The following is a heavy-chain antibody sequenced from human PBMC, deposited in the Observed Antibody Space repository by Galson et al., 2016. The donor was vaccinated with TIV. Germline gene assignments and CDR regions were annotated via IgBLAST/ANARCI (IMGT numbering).Heavy chain of an antibody. CDR1: GYTFTEYY. CDR3: ARVLEVAGTDY. D-gene: IGHD6-19*01. CDR2: INPSGGST. J-gene: IGHJ4*02. V-gene: IGHV1-46*01. Sequence: SVKVSCKASGYTFTEYYIHWVRQAPGQGLEWMGWINPSGGSTSYAQKFQGRVTMTRDTSTSTVYMELSSLRSEDTAVYYCARVLEVAGTDYWGQGTLVTVSS.